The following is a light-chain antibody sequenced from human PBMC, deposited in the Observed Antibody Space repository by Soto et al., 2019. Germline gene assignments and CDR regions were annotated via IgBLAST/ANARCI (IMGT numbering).Light chain of an antibody. Sequence: EIVLTQSPGTLSLSPGERATLSCRASQSVSSSYLAWYQQKPGQAPRLLIYGASSRATGIPDRFSGSGSGTDFPLTISRLEPEDFAAYYCQQYGSSPLTFGGGTKVEIK. CDR2: GAS. V-gene: IGKV3-20*01. CDR3: QQYGSSPLT. CDR1: QSVSSSY. J-gene: IGKJ4*01.